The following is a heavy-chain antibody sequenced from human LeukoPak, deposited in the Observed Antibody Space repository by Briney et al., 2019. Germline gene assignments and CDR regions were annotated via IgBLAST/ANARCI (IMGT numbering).Heavy chain of an antibody. Sequence: GGALRLSCAVSGFTLSNYGMSWVRQAPGKGLEWVAGSSDSGGRTNYEDSVKSRFSISRDNPKNTLYLQMNSLRAEDTAVYFCAKRGVVIRVILVGFHKEANYFDSWGQGALVTVSS. CDR2: SSDSGGRT. D-gene: IGHD3-22*01. J-gene: IGHJ4*02. CDR3: AKRGVVIRVILVGFHKEANYFDS. V-gene: IGHV3-23*01. CDR1: GFTLSNYG.